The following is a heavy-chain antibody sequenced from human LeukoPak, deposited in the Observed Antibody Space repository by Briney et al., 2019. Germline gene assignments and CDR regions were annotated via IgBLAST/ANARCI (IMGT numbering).Heavy chain of an antibody. CDR3: ARATPGFLEWAPPGY. CDR1: GFTFSSYW. V-gene: IGHV3-7*01. D-gene: IGHD3-3*01. Sequence: GGSLRLSCAASGFTFSSYWMSWVRQAPGKGLEWVSNIKKDGSEKYYVDSVKGRFTISRDNAKNSLYLQMNSLRAEDTAVYYCARATPGFLEWAPPGYWGQGTLVTVSS. J-gene: IGHJ4*02. CDR2: IKKDGSEK.